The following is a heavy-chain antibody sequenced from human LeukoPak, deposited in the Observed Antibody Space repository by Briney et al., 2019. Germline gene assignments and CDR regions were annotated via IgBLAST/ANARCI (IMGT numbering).Heavy chain of an antibody. CDR3: AREFWGTMVRGAAMDV. Sequence: GASVKVSCKASGYIFSNYGISWVRQAPGQGLEWMGWISACSGNTNYVQKLQGRVTMTTDTSTSTAYMELSSLRSEDTAVYYCAREFWGTMVRGAAMDVWGQGTTVTVSS. CDR2: ISACSGNT. D-gene: IGHD3-10*01. J-gene: IGHJ6*02. CDR1: GYIFSNYG. V-gene: IGHV1-18*01.